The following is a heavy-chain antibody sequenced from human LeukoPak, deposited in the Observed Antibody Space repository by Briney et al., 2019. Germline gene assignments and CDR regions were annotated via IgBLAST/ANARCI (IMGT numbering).Heavy chain of an antibody. V-gene: IGHV3-30-3*01. Sequence: GGSLRLSCAASGFTFSSYAMHWVRQAPGKGLEWVAVISYDGSNKYYADSVKGRFTISRDNSKNTLYLQMNSLRAEDTAVYYCASPLIVVPAPAMDAFDIWGQGTMVTVSS. CDR1: GFTFSSYA. D-gene: IGHD2-2*01. CDR2: ISYDGSNK. CDR3: ASPLIVVPAPAMDAFDI. J-gene: IGHJ3*02.